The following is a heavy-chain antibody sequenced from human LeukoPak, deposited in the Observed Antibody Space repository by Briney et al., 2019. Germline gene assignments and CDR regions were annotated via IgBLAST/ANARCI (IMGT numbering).Heavy chain of an antibody. J-gene: IGHJ3*01. V-gene: IGHV4-59*08. CDR3: ARRWVYDKRAFDA. D-gene: IGHD3-16*01. CDR1: GGSISGTYY. CDR2: IYYTGTT. Sequence: SETLSLTCTVSGGSISGTYYWSWIRQPPGKGLEWIGYIYYTGTTDSNPPLKSRVTISLDTSKNQFSLNLSSVTAADTAVYYCARRWVYDKRAFDAWGQGTMVTVSS.